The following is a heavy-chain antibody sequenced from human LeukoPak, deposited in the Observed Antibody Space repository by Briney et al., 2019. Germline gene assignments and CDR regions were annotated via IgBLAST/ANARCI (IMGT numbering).Heavy chain of an antibody. CDR3: ARASRGYCGGDCHYWYFDL. V-gene: IGHV3-21*01. CDR1: GFTFTFSIYS. D-gene: IGHD2-21*02. J-gene: IGHJ2*01. Sequence: GGSLRLSCAASGFTFTFSIYSMDWVRQAPGKGLEWVSSISNSSDYIFYADSVKGRFTISRDNAKNSLYLQMNSLRAEDTAVYYCARASRGYCGGDCHYWYFDLWGRGTLVTVSS. CDR2: ISNSSDYI.